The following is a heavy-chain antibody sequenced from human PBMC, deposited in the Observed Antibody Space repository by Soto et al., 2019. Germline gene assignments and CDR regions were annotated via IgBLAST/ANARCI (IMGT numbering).Heavy chain of an antibody. V-gene: IGHV4-31*03. Sequence: PSETLSLTCTVSGGSISSGGYYWSWIRQHPGKGLEWIGYIYYSGSTYYNPSLKSRVTISVDTSKNQFSLKLSSVTAADTAVYYCARELRYTPKTIDYWGQGTLVTVSS. J-gene: IGHJ4*02. CDR1: GGSISSGGYY. CDR3: ARELRYTPKTIDY. D-gene: IGHD1-20*01. CDR2: IYYSGST.